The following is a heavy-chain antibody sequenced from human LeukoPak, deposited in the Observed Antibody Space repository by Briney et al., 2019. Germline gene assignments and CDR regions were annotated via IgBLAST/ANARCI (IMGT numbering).Heavy chain of an antibody. CDR3: ARVGHCSSTSSYGYGMDV. CDR2: IYYSGST. D-gene: IGHD2-2*01. CDR1: GGSISSYY. Sequence: SETLSLTCTVSGGSISSYYWSWIRQPPGKGLEWIGYIYYSGSTNYNPSLKSRVTISVDTSKNQFSLKLSSVTAADTAVYYCARVGHCSSTSSYGYGMDVWGQGTTVTVSS. V-gene: IGHV4-59*01. J-gene: IGHJ6*02.